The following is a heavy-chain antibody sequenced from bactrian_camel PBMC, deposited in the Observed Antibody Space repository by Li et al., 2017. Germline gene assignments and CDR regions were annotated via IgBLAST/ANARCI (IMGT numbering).Heavy chain of an antibody. V-gene: IGHV3S53*01. D-gene: IGHD3*01. Sequence: HVQLVESGGGVVQAGGSLRLSCTSYGVDGKSTCMGWFRRAPGNPGLEREGVASIDSDGTSSYIDLVKGRFTISQDSAKNILYLQMHSLESEDTAMYYCAADSVVDVAPGDGLRGRLWPRMTTGARGPRSPSP. CDR1: GVDGKSTC. J-gene: IGHJ4*01. CDR2: IDSDGTS. CDR3: AADSVVDVAPGDGLRGRLWPRMTT.